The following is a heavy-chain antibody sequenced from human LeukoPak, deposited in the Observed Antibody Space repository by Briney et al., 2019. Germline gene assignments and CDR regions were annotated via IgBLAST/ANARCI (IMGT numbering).Heavy chain of an antibody. Sequence: ASVKVSCKASGYTFTSYGISWVRQAPGQGLEWMGWINPNSGGTNYAQKLQGRVTMTTDTSTSTAYMELRSLRSDDTAVYYCARFRPGHQGALDYWGQGTLVTVSS. CDR1: GYTFTSYG. CDR3: ARFRPGHQGALDY. J-gene: IGHJ4*02. V-gene: IGHV1-18*01. D-gene: IGHD6-6*01. CDR2: INPNSGGT.